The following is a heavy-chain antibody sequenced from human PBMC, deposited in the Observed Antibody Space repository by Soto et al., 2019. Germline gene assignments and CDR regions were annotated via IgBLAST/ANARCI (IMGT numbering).Heavy chain of an antibody. J-gene: IGHJ4*02. V-gene: IGHV4-34*01. Sequence: SETLSLTCSFHGGSFSDYYLSLIRQPPGKGLEWIGEINHSGRTNYNPSLKSRVTISVDTSKNQFSLKLSSMTAADTAVYYCARVPPIVGGLDYWGQGTLVTVSS. D-gene: IGHD1-26*01. CDR2: INHSGRT. CDR1: GGSFSDYY. CDR3: ARVPPIVGGLDY.